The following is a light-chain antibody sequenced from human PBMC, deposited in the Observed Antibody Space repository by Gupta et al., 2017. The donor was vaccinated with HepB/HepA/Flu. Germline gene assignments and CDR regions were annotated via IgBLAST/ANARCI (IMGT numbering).Light chain of an antibody. CDR1: QNVRRN. CDR2: VAS. J-gene: IGKJ4*01. CDR3: QQYNDWPLS. Sequence: EIVLTQSQGTLPLSPGERATLSCRASQNVRRNLAWYQQKPGQPPRLLMYVASTRASTVPARFSGTGSGTDFTLTISSLQSEDFGVYFCQQYNDWPLSFGGGTKVEIK. V-gene: IGKV3-15*01.